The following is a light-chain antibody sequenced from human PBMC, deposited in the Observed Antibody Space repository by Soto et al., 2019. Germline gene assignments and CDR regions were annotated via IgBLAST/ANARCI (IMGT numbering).Light chain of an antibody. CDR2: GAS. J-gene: IGKJ5*01. Sequence: TISCRASQSFTNSYLAWYQQKPGQAPRLLIYGASSRATGIPDRFSGSGSETDFTLTIRRLEPEDFAVYYCQQYSSSPPITFGKGTRREI. CDR3: QQYSSSPPIT. V-gene: IGKV3-20*01. CDR1: QSFTNSY.